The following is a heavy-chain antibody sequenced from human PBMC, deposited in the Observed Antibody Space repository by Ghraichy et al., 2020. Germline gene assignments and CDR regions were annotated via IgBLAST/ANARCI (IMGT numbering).Heavy chain of an antibody. CDR1: RYTFTDYY. CDR2: TNPKSGGT. D-gene: IGHD2-21*01. CDR3: ARDGSPLMAWGGLDI. V-gene: IGHV1-2*02. Sequence: ASVKVSCKAARYTFTDYYIQWVRQAPGQVLEWMGWTNPKSGGTNYAKKFQGRVTMTRDTSISTAYMELSRLTSDDMAVYYCARDGSPLMAWGGLDIWGQGTMVKVYS. J-gene: IGHJ3*02.